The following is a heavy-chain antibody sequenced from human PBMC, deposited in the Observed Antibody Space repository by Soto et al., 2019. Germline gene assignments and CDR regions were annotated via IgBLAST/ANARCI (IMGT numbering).Heavy chain of an antibody. CDR2: IWYDGSNK. CDR1: GFTFSTYG. V-gene: IGHV3-33*01. J-gene: IGHJ4*02. Sequence: VGSLRFSCAASGFTFSTYGMHWVRQAPGKGLEWVAVIWYDGSNKYYADSVKGRFTISRDNSNNTLYLQMNSLRAEDTAVYYCARSPAGYSYGYGADYWGQGTLVTVSS. D-gene: IGHD5-18*01. CDR3: ARSPAGYSYGYGADY.